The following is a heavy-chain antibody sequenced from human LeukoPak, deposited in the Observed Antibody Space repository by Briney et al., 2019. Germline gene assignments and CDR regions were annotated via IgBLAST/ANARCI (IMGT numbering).Heavy chain of an antibody. CDR3: ARVVAATVRWFDP. Sequence: KSSETLSLTCTVSDYSISSGYYWGWVRQPPGKGLEWIGSIYHSGSTYYNPSLKSRVTISVDTSKNQFSLKLSSVTAADTAVYYCARVVAATVRWFDPWGQGTLVTVSS. CDR1: DYSISSGYY. V-gene: IGHV4-38-2*02. D-gene: IGHD2-15*01. CDR2: IYHSGST. J-gene: IGHJ5*02.